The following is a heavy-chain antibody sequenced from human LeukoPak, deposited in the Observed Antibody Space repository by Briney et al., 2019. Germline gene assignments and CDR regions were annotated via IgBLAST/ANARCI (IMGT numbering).Heavy chain of an antibody. Sequence: GRSLRLSCAASGFTFSSYGMHWVRQAPGKGLEWVAVISYDGSNKYYADSVKGRFTISRDNSKNTLYLQMNSLRAEDTAVYYCARGGKYYDYVWGSYRLDYWGQGTLVTVSS. CDR2: ISYDGSNK. D-gene: IGHD3-16*02. CDR1: GFTFSSYG. V-gene: IGHV3-30*03. J-gene: IGHJ4*02. CDR3: ARGGKYYDYVWGSYRLDY.